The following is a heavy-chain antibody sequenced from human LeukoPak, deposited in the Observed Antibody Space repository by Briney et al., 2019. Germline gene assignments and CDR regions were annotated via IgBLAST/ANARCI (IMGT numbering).Heavy chain of an antibody. Sequence: PSETLSLTCTVSGGSISSGGYYWSWIRQHPGKGLEWIGYIYYSGSTYYNPSLKSRVTISVDTSKNQFSLKLSSVTAADTAVYYCARGVVSIAARPGYYSDYWGQGTLVTVSS. CDR1: GGSISSGGYY. V-gene: IGHV4-31*03. CDR3: ARGVVSIAARPGYYSDY. J-gene: IGHJ4*02. CDR2: IYYSGST. D-gene: IGHD6-6*01.